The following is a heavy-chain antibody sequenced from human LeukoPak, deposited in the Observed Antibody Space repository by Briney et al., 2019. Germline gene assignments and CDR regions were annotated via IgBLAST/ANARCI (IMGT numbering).Heavy chain of an antibody. CDR1: GFTFSSYA. V-gene: IGHV3-23*01. J-gene: IGHJ4*02. Sequence: GGSLRLSCGGSGFTFSSYAMSWVRQAPGKGLEWVSAISGSGTDTFYANSVKGRFTISRDNPKNTLYLQMNSLRAEDTAVYYCAKQGAYGSGSYPGFDYWGQGTLVTVSS. D-gene: IGHD3-10*01. CDR3: AKQGAYGSGSYPGFDY. CDR2: ISGSGTDT.